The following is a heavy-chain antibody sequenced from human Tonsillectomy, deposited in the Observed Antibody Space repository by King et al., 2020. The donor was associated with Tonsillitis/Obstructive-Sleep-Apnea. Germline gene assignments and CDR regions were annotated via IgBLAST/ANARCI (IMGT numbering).Heavy chain of an antibody. CDR3: ARDRPIDRVIDC. J-gene: IGHJ4*02. V-gene: IGHV1-46*04. CDR2: INPSDGIT. Sequence: VQLVESGAEVRMPGASVRVSCKASGYSFTTSYVHWVRQAPGQGLDWLGIINPSDGITTYAQKLQGRVTMTRDTSTSTIYMELSRLGSDDTAVYYCARDRPIDRVIDCWGQGTLVTVSS. CDR1: GYSFTTSY.